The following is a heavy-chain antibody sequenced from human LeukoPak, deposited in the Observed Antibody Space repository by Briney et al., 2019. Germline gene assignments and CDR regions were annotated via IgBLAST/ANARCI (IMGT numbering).Heavy chain of an antibody. V-gene: IGHV3-23*01. J-gene: IGHJ4*02. CDR3: ARDSSGYGSFDY. Sequence: GGSLRLSCAASEFTFSSFAMSWVRQAPGKGLEWVSRVSGSGGSTYYADSVKGRFSISRDNSKNTLYLQMNSLGAEDTAVYYCARDSSGYGSFDYWGRGTLVTVSS. CDR1: EFTFSSFA. CDR2: VSGSGGST. D-gene: IGHD3-22*01.